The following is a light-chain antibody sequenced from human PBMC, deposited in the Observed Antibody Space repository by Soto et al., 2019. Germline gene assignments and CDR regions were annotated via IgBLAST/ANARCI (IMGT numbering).Light chain of an antibody. CDR3: AAWDDSLNGWV. Sequence: QSVLTQPPSASGTPGQRVTISCSGGSSNLGSNTVHWYQQLPGTAPKLLIYSNHQRPSGVTDRFSGSKSGTSASLAISGLQSEDEADYYCAAWDDSLNGWVFGGGTKLTVL. J-gene: IGLJ3*02. CDR2: SNH. CDR1: SSNLGSNT. V-gene: IGLV1-44*01.